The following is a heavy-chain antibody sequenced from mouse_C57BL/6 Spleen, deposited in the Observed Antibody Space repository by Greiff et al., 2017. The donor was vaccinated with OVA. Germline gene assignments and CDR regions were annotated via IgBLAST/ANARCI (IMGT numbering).Heavy chain of an antibody. V-gene: IGHV1-15*01. CDR1: GYTFTDYE. CDR3: TRWRLRREYYFDY. D-gene: IGHD2-2*01. CDR2: IDPETGGT. Sequence: QVQLQQSGAELVRPGASVTLSCKASGYTFTDYEMHWVKQTPVHGLEWIGAIDPETGGTAYNQKFKGKAILTADKSSSTAYMELPSLTSEDSAVYYCTRWRLRREYYFDYWGQGTTLTVSS. J-gene: IGHJ2*01.